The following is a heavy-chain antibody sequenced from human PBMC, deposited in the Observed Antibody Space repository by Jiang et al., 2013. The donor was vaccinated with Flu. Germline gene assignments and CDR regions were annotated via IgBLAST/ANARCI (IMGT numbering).Heavy chain of an antibody. J-gene: IGHJ3*02. Sequence: KSGAEVKVSCKASGYTFTSYGISWVRQAPGQGLEWMGWISAYNGNTNYAQKLQGRVTMTTDTSTSTAYMELRSLRSDDTAVYYCARDSLCGGDCYRPDDAFDIWGQGTMVTVSS. V-gene: IGHV1-18*04. CDR2: ISAYNGNT. CDR3: ARDSLCGGDCYRPDDAFDI. D-gene: IGHD2-21*02. CDR1: GYTFTSYG.